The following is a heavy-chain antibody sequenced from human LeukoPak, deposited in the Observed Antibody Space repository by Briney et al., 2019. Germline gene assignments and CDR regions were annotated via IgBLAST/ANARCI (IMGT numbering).Heavy chain of an antibody. J-gene: IGHJ4*02. D-gene: IGHD5-18*01. CDR1: GFTFDDYA. Sequence: GGSLRLSCTASGFTFDDYAMHWVRQAPGKGLEWVSGISWNSGSIGYADSVKGRFTISRDNAKNSLYLQMNSLRAEDTALYYCANLQQGTAMDQGWGQGTLVTVSS. CDR3: ANLQQGTAMDQG. CDR2: ISWNSGSI. V-gene: IGHV3-9*01.